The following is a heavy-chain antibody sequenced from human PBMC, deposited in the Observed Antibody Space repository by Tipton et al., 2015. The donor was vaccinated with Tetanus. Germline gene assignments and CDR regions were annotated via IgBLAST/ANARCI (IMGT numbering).Heavy chain of an antibody. Sequence: GLVKPSQTLSLTCTVSGDSISSGDFYWSWIRQHPGKGLEWIGYIYFTGTTYYNPSLESRLTISIDTSKNQFSLELTSVTAADTAVYYCARDSYYSSRWSFADYWGQGTLVTVSS. CDR2: IYFTGTT. CDR1: GDSISSGDFY. CDR3: ARDSYYSSRWSFADY. V-gene: IGHV4-31*03. J-gene: IGHJ4*02. D-gene: IGHD3-22*01.